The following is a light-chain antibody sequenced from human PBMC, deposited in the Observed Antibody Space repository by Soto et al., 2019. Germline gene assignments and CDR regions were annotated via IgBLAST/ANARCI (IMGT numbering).Light chain of an antibody. Sequence: EVVMTQSPATLYVSPGERVTLSCRASQAVGYNLAWYHHKPGQAPRFLIYGASTRVTGIPTRFSGSGSGTEFTLTISSLQSEDFAIYYCQQSYTFGQGTKLEIK. CDR1: QAVGYN. CDR3: QQSYT. J-gene: IGKJ2*01. V-gene: IGKV3-15*01. CDR2: GAS.